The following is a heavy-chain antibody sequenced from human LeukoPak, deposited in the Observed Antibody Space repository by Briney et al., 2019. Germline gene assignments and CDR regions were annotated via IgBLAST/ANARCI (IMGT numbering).Heavy chain of an antibody. CDR3: ARDPEGWTAYPDAFDI. D-gene: IGHD3/OR15-3a*01. CDR1: GGSISGFY. J-gene: IGHJ3*02. Sequence: SETPSLTCTVSGGSISGFYWNWIRQPPGKGLEWIGRIYTTGTTNHNPSLRSRVTMSVDTSKNQFSLKLTSVTAADTAVYFCARDPEGWTAYPDAFDIWGQGTMVTVSS. V-gene: IGHV4-4*07. CDR2: IYTTGTT.